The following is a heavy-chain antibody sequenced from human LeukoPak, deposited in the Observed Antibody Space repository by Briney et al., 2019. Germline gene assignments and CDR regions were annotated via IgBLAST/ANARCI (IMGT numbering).Heavy chain of an antibody. D-gene: IGHD4-23*01. V-gene: IGHV3-30*02. Sequence: PGGSLRLSCAASGFTFSSYGMHWVRQAPGKGLEWVAFIRYDGSNKYYADSVKGRFTISRDNSKNTLYLQMNSLRAEDTAVYYCAKKVDYGGNEGFGELFDYWGQGTLVTVSS. CDR1: GFTFSSYG. CDR3: AKKVDYGGNEGFGELFDY. CDR2: IRYDGSNK. J-gene: IGHJ4*02.